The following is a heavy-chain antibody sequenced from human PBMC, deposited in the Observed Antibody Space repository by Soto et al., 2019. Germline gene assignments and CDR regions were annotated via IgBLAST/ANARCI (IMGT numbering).Heavy chain of an antibody. D-gene: IGHD3-10*01. CDR3: ARLPGVRGVFDGFNV. V-gene: IGHV5-51*01. Sequence: ESLKISCKGSGYSFAGYWIGWVRQMPGKGLDWMGVIYPGDSDTRYSPSFHGQVTTSADKSISTAYLQWSGLKASDTAMYFCARLPGVRGVFDGFNVWGQGTMVTVSS. CDR2: IYPGDSDT. J-gene: IGHJ3*01. CDR1: GYSFAGYW.